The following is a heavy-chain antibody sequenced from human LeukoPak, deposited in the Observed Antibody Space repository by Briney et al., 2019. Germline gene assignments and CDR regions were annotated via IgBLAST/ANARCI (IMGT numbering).Heavy chain of an antibody. D-gene: IGHD1-26*01. J-gene: IGHJ3*02. V-gene: IGHV1-2*06. CDR3: AREARNSGSYGAAFDI. Sequence: GASVKVSCKASGYTLTGYYMHWVRQAPGQGLEWMERINPNSGGTNYAQKFQGRVTMTRDTSISTAYMELSRLRSDDTAVYYCAREARNSGSYGAAFDIWGQGTMVTVSS. CDR2: INPNSGGT. CDR1: GYTLTGYY.